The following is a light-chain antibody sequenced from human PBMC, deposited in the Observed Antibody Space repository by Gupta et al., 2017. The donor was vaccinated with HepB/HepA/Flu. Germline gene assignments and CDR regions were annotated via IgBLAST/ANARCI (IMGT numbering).Light chain of an antibody. CDR2: QDR. V-gene: IGLV3-1*01. CDR1: KLGDKY. CDR3: QAWDSGTVV. Sequence: SYNLTQAPPVSVSPGQTASITCSGDKLGDKYACWYQQKPGQSPLLVIYQDRKRPSGIPERFSGSNSGNTATLTISGTQAMDEADYYCQAWDSGTVVFGGGTKLTVL. J-gene: IGLJ2*01.